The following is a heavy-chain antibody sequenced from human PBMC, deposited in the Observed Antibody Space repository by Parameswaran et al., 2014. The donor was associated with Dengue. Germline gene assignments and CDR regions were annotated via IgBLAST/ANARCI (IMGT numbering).Heavy chain of an antibody. CDR2: INPSGGST. CDR3: ARGAGASVTTPWMGY. V-gene: IGHV1-46*01. Sequence: WVRQAPGQGLEWMGIINPSGGSTSYAQKFQGRVTMTRDTSTSTVYMELSSLRSDDTAVYYCARGAGASVTTPWMGYWGQGTLVTVSS. J-gene: IGHJ4*02. D-gene: IGHD4-11*01.